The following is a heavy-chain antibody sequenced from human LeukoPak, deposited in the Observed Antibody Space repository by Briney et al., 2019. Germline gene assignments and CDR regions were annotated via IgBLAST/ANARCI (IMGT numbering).Heavy chain of an antibody. CDR3: ARLYCGGDCLDY. V-gene: IGHV1-18*01. Sequence: GXEWMGWISAYNGNTNYAQKLQGRVTMTTDTSTSTAYMELRSLRSDDTAVYYCARLYCGGDCLDYWGQGTLVTVSS. J-gene: IGHJ4*02. CDR2: ISAYNGNT. D-gene: IGHD2-21*01.